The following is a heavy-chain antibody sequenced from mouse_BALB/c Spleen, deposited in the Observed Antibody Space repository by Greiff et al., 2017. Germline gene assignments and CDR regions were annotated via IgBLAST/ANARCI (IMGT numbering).Heavy chain of an antibody. J-gene: IGHJ3*01. V-gene: IGHV14-3*02. D-gene: IGHD4-1*01. CDR2: IDPANGNT. CDR3: ARVLNWDGFAY. CDR1: GFNIKDTY. Sequence: EVQLVESGAELVKPGASVKLSCTASGFNIKDTYMHWVKQRPEQGLEWIGRIDPANGNTKYDPKFQGKATITADTSSNTAYLQLSSLTSEDTAVYYCARVLNWDGFAYWGQGTLVTVSA.